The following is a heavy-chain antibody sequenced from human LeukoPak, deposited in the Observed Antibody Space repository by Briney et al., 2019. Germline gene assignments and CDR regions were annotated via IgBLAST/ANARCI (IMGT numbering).Heavy chain of an antibody. CDR2: IRYDGSNK. CDR3: AKGPLIAVAGTTWDY. J-gene: IGHJ4*02. Sequence: GGSLRLSGAASGFTFSSYGMHWVRQAPGKGLEWGAFIRYDGSNKYYADSVKGRFTISRDNSKNTLYLQMNSLGAEDTAVYYCAKGPLIAVAGTTWDYWGQGTLVTVSS. D-gene: IGHD6-19*01. V-gene: IGHV3-30*02. CDR1: GFTFSSYG.